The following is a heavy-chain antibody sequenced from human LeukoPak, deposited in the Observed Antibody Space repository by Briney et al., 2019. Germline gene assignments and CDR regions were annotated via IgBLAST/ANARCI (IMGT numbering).Heavy chain of an antibody. CDR2: FSAYNGNT. J-gene: IGHJ6*02. V-gene: IGHV1-18*01. Sequence: ASVKVSCKASGYTFTSYGISWVRQAPGQGLEWMGWFSAYNGNTNYAQKLQGRVTMTTDTSTSTAYMELRSLRSDDTAVYYCGRAQQGAAGGRYYYHGVDVWGQGTTVTVSS. D-gene: IGHD6-13*01. CDR3: GRAQQGAAGGRYYYHGVDV. CDR1: GYTFTSYG.